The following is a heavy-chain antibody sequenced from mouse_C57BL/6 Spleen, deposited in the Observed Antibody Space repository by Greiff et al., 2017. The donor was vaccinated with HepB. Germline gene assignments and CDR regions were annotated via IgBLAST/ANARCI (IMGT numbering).Heavy chain of an antibody. CDR1: GYTFTSYW. CDR2: IDPSDSYT. D-gene: IGHD1-1*01. J-gene: IGHJ2*01. Sequence: VQLQQPGAELVMPGASVKLSCKASGYTFTSYWMHWVKQRPGQGLEWIGDIDPSDSYTNYNQKFKGKSTLTVDKSSSTAYMQLSSLTSEDSAVYYCARGRSYFDDWGQGTTLTVSS. CDR3: ARGRSYFDD. V-gene: IGHV1-69*01.